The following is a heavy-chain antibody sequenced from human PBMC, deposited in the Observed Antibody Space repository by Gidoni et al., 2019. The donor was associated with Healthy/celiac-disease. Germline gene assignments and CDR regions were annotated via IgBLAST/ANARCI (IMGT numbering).Heavy chain of an antibody. Sequence: EVQLVESGGGLVQPEGSLRLSCAASGFTFSSYAMHWVRQAPGKGLEYVSAISSNGGSTYYANSVKGRFTISRDNSKNTLYLQMGSLRAEDMAVYYCARVLRYYDSSGYYFSSHAFDIWGQGTMVTVSS. J-gene: IGHJ3*02. D-gene: IGHD3-22*01. V-gene: IGHV3-64*01. CDR2: ISSNGGST. CDR1: GFTFSSYA. CDR3: ARVLRYYDSSGYYFSSHAFDI.